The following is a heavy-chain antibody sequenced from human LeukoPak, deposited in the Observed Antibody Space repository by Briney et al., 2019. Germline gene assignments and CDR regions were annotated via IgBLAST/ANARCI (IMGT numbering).Heavy chain of an antibody. CDR3: ARGATVHSGSYYVGDW. V-gene: IGHV3-66*01. CDR2: IYSGGST. J-gene: IGHJ4*02. CDR1: GFTVSSNY. D-gene: IGHD1-26*01. Sequence: PGGSLRLSCAASGFTVSSNYMSWVRQAPGKGLEWVSVIYSGGSTYYADSVKGRFTISRDNSKNTLYLQMSSLRAEDTAVYYCARGATVHSGSYYVGDWRGQGTLVTVSS.